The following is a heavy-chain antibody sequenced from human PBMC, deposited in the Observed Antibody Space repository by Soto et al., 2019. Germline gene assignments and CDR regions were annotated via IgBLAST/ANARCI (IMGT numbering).Heavy chain of an antibody. J-gene: IGHJ4*02. Sequence: ASVKVSCKASGYTLSDANINWVRQAPGQGPEWMGIFNPRADTTNYAQKFQGRVTMTRDTSTSTVYMELSSLRSEDTAVYYCVRDLRVGRDYWGQGTLVTVSS. CDR2: FNPRADTT. V-gene: IGHV1-46*01. D-gene: IGHD1-26*01. CDR3: VRDLRVGRDY. CDR1: GYTLSDAN.